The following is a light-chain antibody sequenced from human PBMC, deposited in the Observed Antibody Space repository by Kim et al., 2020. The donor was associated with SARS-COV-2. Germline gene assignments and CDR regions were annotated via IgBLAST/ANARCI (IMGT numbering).Light chain of an antibody. Sequence: PGQRATLSCRASESVSSGFLAWYQHRPGQAPRLLIHGVSSRATGIPDRFSGSGSGTDFTLTISRLEAEDFAVYYCQQYGSSRTFGQGTKVEV. CDR1: ESVSSGF. CDR3: QQYGSSRT. CDR2: GVS. V-gene: IGKV3-20*01. J-gene: IGKJ1*01.